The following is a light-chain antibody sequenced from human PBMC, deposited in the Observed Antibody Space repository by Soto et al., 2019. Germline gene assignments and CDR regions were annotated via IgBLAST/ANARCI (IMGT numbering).Light chain of an antibody. CDR3: QQYNNFWT. J-gene: IGKJ1*01. CDR2: EAS. V-gene: IGKV1-5*03. Sequence: DIQMTQFPSALSASVGDRVTITCRASQSVNIWLAWYQQKPGKAPKLLISEASTVETGVPARFSDSGSGTQFTLTISSLQPDDLATYYCQQYNNFWTFGQGTKVQIK. CDR1: QSVNIW.